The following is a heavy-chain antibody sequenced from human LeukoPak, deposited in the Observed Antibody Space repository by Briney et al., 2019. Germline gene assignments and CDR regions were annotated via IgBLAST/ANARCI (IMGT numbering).Heavy chain of an antibody. J-gene: IGHJ6*03. V-gene: IGHV4-61*02. D-gene: IGHD5-24*01. Sequence: SETLSLTCTVSGGSISSGSYFWIWIRQPAGRGLEWIGRIYSSGNTNYNPSLKSRVTISVDTSKNQFSLKLTSVTAADTAVYYCARDRGDYYMDVWGKGTTVTVSS. CDR1: GGSISSGSYF. CDR2: IYSSGNT. CDR3: ARDRGDYYMDV.